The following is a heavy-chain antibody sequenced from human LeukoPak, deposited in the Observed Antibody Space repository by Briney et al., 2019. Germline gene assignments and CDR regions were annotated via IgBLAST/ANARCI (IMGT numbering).Heavy chain of an antibody. Sequence: GGSLRLSCAASGFTFSIYAMSWVRQAPGKGLEWVSGISASGGRTDYADSVKGRFTIPRDNSKNTLYLQMNNLRAEDTAVYYCAKVAGYYDSGSYYIDYWGQGTLVTVSS. CDR1: GFTFSIYA. V-gene: IGHV3-23*01. J-gene: IGHJ4*02. CDR3: AKVAGYYDSGSYYIDY. CDR2: ISASGGRT. D-gene: IGHD3-10*01.